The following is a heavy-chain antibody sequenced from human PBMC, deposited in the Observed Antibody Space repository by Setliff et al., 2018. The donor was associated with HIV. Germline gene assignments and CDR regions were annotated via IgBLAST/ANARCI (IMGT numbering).Heavy chain of an antibody. CDR1: GGSISSYY. V-gene: IGHV4-59*01. D-gene: IGHD3-22*01. CDR2: IYYSGSS. CDR3: ASLSSGSDWYFDL. J-gene: IGHJ2*01. Sequence: SETLSLTCTVSGGSISSYYWSWFRQPPGKGLEWIGYIYYSGSSNYNPSLKSRVTISVDTSKNHFSLKLSSVTAADTAVYYCASLSSGSDWYFDLGGRGTRVTVSS.